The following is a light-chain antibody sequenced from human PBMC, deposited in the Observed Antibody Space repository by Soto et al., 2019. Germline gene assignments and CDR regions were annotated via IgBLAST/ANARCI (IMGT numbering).Light chain of an antibody. J-gene: IGKJ1*01. CDR2: SSS. V-gene: IGKV1-39*01. CDR1: QPVATY. Sequence: DIHVTQSPSSLSASVGDRVTLTCRTSQPVATYLNWYQQKSGRAPTLLIYSSSGLQPGVSPRFSGSGSGTDFTLTISSLQSEDFATYFCQQTYSVPPTFGQGTTVDFK. CDR3: QQTYSVPPT.